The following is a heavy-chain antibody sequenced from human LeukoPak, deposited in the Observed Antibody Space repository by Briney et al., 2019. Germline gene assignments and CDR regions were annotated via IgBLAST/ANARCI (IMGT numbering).Heavy chain of an antibody. CDR2: IYYSGST. V-gene: IGHV4-39*01. CDR3: AQGIVVVPAAIIGGWFDP. D-gene: IGHD2-2*02. CDR1: GGSISSSSYY. Sequence: SETLSLTCTVSGGSISSSSYYWGWIRQPPRKGLERIGSIYYSGSTYYNPSLKSRVTISVDTSKNQFSLKLSSVTAADTAVYYCAQGIVVVPAAIIGGWFDPWGQGTLVTVSS. J-gene: IGHJ5*02.